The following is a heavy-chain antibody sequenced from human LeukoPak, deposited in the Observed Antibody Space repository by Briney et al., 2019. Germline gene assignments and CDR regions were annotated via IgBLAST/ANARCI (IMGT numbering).Heavy chain of an antibody. CDR3: ASYPSSSNY. V-gene: IGHV3-53*01. CDR2: IYSDGST. CDR1: GFTVSNNF. J-gene: IGHJ4*02. Sequence: GGSLTLAWPVSGFTVSNNFMSWVRQPPGGGMGYVSIIYSDGSTYSADSVKGRFTTSRDNSKNTLHLQMTSLRAEDTAVYYCASYPSSSNYWGQGTLVTVSS.